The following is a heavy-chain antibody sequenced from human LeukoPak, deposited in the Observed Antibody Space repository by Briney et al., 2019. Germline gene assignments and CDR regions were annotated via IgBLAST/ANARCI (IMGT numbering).Heavy chain of an antibody. CDR3: ARDYYMLRGLHWFDP. CDR1: GGSISSSSYY. Sequence: PSETLSLTCTVSGGSISSSSYYRGWIRQPPGKGLEWIGSIYYTGNTFYNPSLKSRLTISVDTSKNQFSLKLSSVTAADTAVYYCARDYYMLRGLHWFDPWGQGTLVTVSS. J-gene: IGHJ5*02. V-gene: IGHV4-39*07. CDR2: IYYTGNT. D-gene: IGHD3-10*01.